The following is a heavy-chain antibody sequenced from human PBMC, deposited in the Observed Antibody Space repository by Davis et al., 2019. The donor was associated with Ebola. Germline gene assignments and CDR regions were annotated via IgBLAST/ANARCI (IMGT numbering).Heavy chain of an antibody. CDR2: INSDGSST. Sequence: PGGSLRLSCAASGFTFSSYWMHWVRQAPGKGLVWVSRINSDGSSTSYADSVKGRFTISRDNSKNTLYLQMNSLGAEDTAVYYCARGGYGDYGIPAPRYYYYGMDVWGQGTTVTVSS. CDR3: ARGGYGDYGIPAPRYYYYGMDV. V-gene: IGHV3-74*01. D-gene: IGHD4-17*01. J-gene: IGHJ6*02. CDR1: GFTFSSYW.